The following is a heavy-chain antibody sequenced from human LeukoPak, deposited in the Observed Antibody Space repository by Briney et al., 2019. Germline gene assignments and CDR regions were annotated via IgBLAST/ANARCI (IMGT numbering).Heavy chain of an antibody. J-gene: IGHJ1*01. CDR1: GYTFTSYG. V-gene: IGHV1-18*01. CDR3: ASGCDSSGYLAHTEYFQH. Sequence: ASVKVSCKASGYTFTSYGISWVRQAPGQGLEWMGWISAYNGNTNYAQKLQGRVTMTTDTSTSTAYMELRSLRSDDTAVYYCASGCDSSGYLAHTEYFQHWGQGTLVSVSS. D-gene: IGHD3-22*01. CDR2: ISAYNGNT.